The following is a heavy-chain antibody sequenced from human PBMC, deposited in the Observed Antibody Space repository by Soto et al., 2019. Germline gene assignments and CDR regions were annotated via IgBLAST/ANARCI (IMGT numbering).Heavy chain of an antibody. CDR2: IYTSGST. J-gene: IGHJ6*02. V-gene: IGHV4-4*07. CDR1: GGSISSYY. CDR3: ARERYYYDSSGPFSPGVCYYYGMDV. Sequence: SETLSLTCTVSGGSISSYYWSWIRQPAGKGLEWIGRIYTSGSTNYNPSLKSRVTMSVDTSKNQFSLKLSSVTAADTAVYYCARERYYYDSSGPFSPGVCYYYGMDVWGQGTTVTVS. D-gene: IGHD3-22*01.